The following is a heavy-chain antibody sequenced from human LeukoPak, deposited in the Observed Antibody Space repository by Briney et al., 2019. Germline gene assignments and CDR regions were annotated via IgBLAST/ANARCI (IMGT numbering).Heavy chain of an antibody. CDR2: ISSSSSYI. J-gene: IGHJ4*02. CDR3: AKGKMAMVQGTLDY. V-gene: IGHV3-21*01. D-gene: IGHD3-10*01. CDR1: GFTFSSYS. Sequence: GGSLRLSCAASGFTFSSYSMNWVRQAPGKGLEWVSSISSSSSYIYYADSVKGRFTISRDNAKNSLYLQMNSLRAEDTAVYYCAKGKMAMVQGTLDYWGQGTLVTVSS.